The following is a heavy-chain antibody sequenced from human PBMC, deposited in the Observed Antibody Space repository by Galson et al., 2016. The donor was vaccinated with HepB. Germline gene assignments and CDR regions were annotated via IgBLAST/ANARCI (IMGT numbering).Heavy chain of an antibody. V-gene: IGHV3-53*01. CDR1: GFTVSGKY. CDR3: EGYSDPFDI. CDR2: IFSVDAT. J-gene: IGHJ3*02. Sequence: SLRLSCAASGFTVSGKYMSWARQAPGKGLTWVAVIFSVDATYYRDSVKGRFTISRDNSKNTLYLQMNNLRAEDTAVYYCEGYSDPFDIWGQGTMVTVSS. D-gene: IGHD3-22*01.